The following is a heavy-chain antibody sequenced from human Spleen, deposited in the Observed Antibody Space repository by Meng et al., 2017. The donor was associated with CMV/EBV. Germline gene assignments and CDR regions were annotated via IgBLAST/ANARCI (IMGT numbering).Heavy chain of an antibody. Sequence: GESLKISCAASGFRFDDHGVSWVRQAPGKGLEWVSGINWNGGSTGYADSVQGRFTISRDNAKNSLYLQMNSLRAEDTALYYCARDRGAGSYYNGYYYGVDVWGQGTTVTVSS. J-gene: IGHJ6*02. D-gene: IGHD3-10*01. CDR2: INWNGGST. V-gene: IGHV3-20*04. CDR3: ARDRGAGSYYNGYYYGVDV. CDR1: GFRFDDHG.